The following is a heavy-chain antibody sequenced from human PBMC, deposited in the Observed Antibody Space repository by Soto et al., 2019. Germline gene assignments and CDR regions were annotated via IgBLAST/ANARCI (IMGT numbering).Heavy chain of an antibody. CDR3: ARVAVAGQKYGMDV. CDR2: INHSGST. V-gene: IGHV4-34*01. Sequence: QVQLQQWGAGLLKPSATLSLPCAVYGGSFSGYYWRWIRQPPGKGLEWIGEINHSGSTNYNPSLKSRVTISVDTSKNQFSRKLSSVTAADTAVYYCARVAVAGQKYGMDVWGQGTTVTVSS. D-gene: IGHD6-19*01. J-gene: IGHJ6*02. CDR1: GGSFSGYY.